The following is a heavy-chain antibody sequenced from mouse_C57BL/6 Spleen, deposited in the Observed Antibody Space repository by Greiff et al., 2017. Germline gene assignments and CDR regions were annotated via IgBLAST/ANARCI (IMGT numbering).Heavy chain of an antibody. J-gene: IGHJ1*03. V-gene: IGHV1-69*01. CDR3: ARSLWDWYFDV. Sequence: QVQLQQSGAELVMPGASVKLSCKASGYTFTSYWMHWVKQRPGQGLEWIGEIDPSDSYTNYNQKFKGKSTLTVDKSSSTAYMQLSSLTSEDSAVYYCARSLWDWYFDVWGTGTTVTVSS. D-gene: IGHD6-1*01. CDR2: IDPSDSYT. CDR1: GYTFTSYW.